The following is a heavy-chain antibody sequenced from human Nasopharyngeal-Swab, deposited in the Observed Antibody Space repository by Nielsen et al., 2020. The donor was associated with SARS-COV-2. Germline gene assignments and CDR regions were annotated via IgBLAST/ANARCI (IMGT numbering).Heavy chain of an antibody. CDR2: SSTNTGNP. CDR3: ARFTRERPRAGFDY. D-gene: IGHD6-19*01. V-gene: IGHV7-4-1*02. J-gene: IGHJ4*02. Sequence: WVRQAPGQGLEWMGWSSTNTGNPTYAQGFTGRFVFSLDTTVSTAYLQISSPKAEDTAVYFCARFTRERPRAGFDYWGQGTLVTVSS.